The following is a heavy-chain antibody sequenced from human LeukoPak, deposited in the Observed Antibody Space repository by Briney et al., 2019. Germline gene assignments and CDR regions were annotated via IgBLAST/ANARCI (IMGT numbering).Heavy chain of an antibody. CDR1: GYTLTELS. CDR3: GIIAAADYFDY. CDR2: INPSGGST. Sequence: ASVKVSCKVSGYTLTELSMHWVRQAPGQGLEWMGIINPSGGSTSYAQKFQGRVTMTRDTSTSTVYMELSSLRSEDTAVYYCGIIAAADYFDYWGQGTLVTVSS. J-gene: IGHJ4*02. D-gene: IGHD6-13*01. V-gene: IGHV1-46*01.